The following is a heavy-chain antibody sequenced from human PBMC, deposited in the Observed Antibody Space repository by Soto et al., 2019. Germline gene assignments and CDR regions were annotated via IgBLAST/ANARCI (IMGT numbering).Heavy chain of an antibody. CDR1: GSTFSSYT. J-gene: IGHJ6*02. CDR2: IIPVLGVT. D-gene: IGHD2-21*02. V-gene: IGHV1-69*02. Sequence: QVQLVQSGAEVKKPGSSEKVSWQASGSTFSSYTVSWVRQAPGQGLEWMGRIIPVLGVTNYAQKFKGRVTITADKSKTTAYMELSSLRSGDTAVYYCARRRYCGADCYSKYYYGMDVWGQGTTVTVSS. CDR3: ARRRYCGADCYSKYYYGMDV.